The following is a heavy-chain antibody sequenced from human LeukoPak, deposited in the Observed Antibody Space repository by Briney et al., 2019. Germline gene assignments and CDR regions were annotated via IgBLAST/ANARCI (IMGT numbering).Heavy chain of an antibody. CDR1: GGSISSSSYY. Sequence: SETLSLTCTVSGGSISSSSYYWGWIRQPPGKGLEWIGSIYYSGSTYYNPSLKSRVTISVDTSKNQFSLKVNSVTAADTAVYYCARTRRQIMIRGLRGDFFDNWGQGTLVTVSS. V-gene: IGHV4-39*07. J-gene: IGHJ4*02. CDR2: IYYSGST. CDR3: ARTRRQIMIRGLRGDFFDN. D-gene: IGHD3-10*01.